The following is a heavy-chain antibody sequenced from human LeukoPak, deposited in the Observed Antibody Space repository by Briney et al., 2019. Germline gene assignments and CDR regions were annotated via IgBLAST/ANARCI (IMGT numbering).Heavy chain of an antibody. J-gene: IGHJ5*02. CDR2: IYYSGST. V-gene: IGHV4-39*07. CDR3: ARDSTVSVVVAAYNWFDP. D-gene: IGHD2-15*01. CDR1: GGSISSSSYY. Sequence: PSETLSLTCTVSGGSISSSSYYWGWIRQPPGKGLEWIGSIYYSGSTYYNPSLKSRVTISVDTSKNQFSQKLSSVTAADTAVYYCARDSTVSVVVAAYNWFDPWGQGTLVTVSS.